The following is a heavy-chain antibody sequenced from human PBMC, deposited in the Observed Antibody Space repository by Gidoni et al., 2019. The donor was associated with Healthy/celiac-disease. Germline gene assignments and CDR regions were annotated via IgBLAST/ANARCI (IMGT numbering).Heavy chain of an antibody. D-gene: IGHD3-10*01. CDR2: IYYSGST. J-gene: IGHJ6*02. Sequence: QVQLQESGPGLVKPSQTLSLTCAVSGGSISSGGYSWSWIRQPPGKGLEWIGYIYYSGSTYYNPSLKSRVTISVDTSKNQFSLKLSSVTAADTAVYYCARVGVRGPYYYGMDVWGQGTTVTVSS. CDR1: GGSISSGGYS. CDR3: ARVGVRGPYYYGMDV. V-gene: IGHV4-30-4*07.